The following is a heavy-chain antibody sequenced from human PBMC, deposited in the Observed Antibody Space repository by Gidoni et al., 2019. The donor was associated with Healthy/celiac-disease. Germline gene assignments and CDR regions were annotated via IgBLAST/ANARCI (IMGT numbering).Heavy chain of an antibody. D-gene: IGHD6-19*01. Sequence: QVQLQESGPGLVKPSAPLSLTCTVSCGSISSYYWSWFRQLPGKGLEWIGYIYYSGSTNYNPYIKSRVTISVDTSKNQFSLKLSSVTAADTAVYYCARVSTSAYSSGWYKSWGKNYYGMDVWGQGTTVTVSS. CDR2: IYYSGST. CDR1: CGSISSYY. J-gene: IGHJ6*02. CDR3: ARVSTSAYSSGWYKSWGKNYYGMDV. V-gene: IGHV4-59*01.